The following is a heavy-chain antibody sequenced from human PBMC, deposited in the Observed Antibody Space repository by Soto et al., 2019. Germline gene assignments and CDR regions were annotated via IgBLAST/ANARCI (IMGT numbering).Heavy chain of an antibody. V-gene: IGHV4-30-4*01. J-gene: IGHJ5*02. Sequence: QVQLQESGPGLVKPSQTLSLTCTVSGGSISSGDYYWSWIRQPPEKRLEWIGYIYYSGSTYYNPSLKSRVTISVDTSKNQFSLKLSSVTAADTAVYYCARAPGDYGRWFDPWGQGTLVTVSS. CDR1: GGSISSGDYY. CDR3: ARAPGDYGRWFDP. D-gene: IGHD4-17*01. CDR2: IYYSGST.